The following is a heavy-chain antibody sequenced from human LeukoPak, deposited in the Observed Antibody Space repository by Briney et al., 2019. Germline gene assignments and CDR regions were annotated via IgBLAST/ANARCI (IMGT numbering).Heavy chain of an antibody. D-gene: IGHD3-22*01. CDR2: MNPNSGNT. CDR1: GYTFTSYD. V-gene: IGHV1-8*01. CDR3: AVGSHYYDSSGYPQYNWFDP. J-gene: IGHJ5*02. Sequence: ASVKVSCKASGYTFTSYDINWVRQATGQGLEWMGWMNPNSGNTGYAQKFQGRVTMTRNTSISTAYMELSSLRSEDTAVYYCAVGSHYYDSSGYPQYNWFDPWGQGTLVTVSS.